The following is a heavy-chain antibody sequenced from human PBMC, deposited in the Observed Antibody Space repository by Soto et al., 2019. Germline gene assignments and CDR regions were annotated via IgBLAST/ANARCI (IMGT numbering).Heavy chain of an antibody. CDR1: GYTFTSYG. CDR3: ARVLRFWGGYQMNNDDYYYYMDV. Sequence: ASVKVSCKASGYTFTSYGISWVRQAPGQGLEWMGWISAYNGNTNYAQKLQGRVTMTTDTSTSTAYMELRSLRSDDTAVYYCARVLRFWGGYQMNNDDYYYYMDVWGKGTTVTVSS. V-gene: IGHV1-18*01. D-gene: IGHD3-3*01. J-gene: IGHJ6*03. CDR2: ISAYNGNT.